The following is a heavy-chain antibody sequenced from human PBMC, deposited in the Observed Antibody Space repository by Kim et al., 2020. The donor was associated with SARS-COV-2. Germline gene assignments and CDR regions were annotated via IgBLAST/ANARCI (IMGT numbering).Heavy chain of an antibody. V-gene: IGHV1-58*02. D-gene: IGHD4-17*01. CDR2: IVVGSGNT. J-gene: IGHJ4*02. Sequence: SVKVSCKASGFTFTTSTMQWVRLARGRRLEWIGWIVVGSGNTNYAQNFQERVTITRDMSASTAYLELSSLRSDDTAVYYCVRAVTTRDYFNYWGQGTLV. CDR3: VRAVTTRDYFNY. CDR1: GFTFTTST.